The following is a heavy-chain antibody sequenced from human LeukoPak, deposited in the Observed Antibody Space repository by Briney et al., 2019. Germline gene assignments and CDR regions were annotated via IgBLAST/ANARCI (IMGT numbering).Heavy chain of an antibody. CDR2: IYTSGST. V-gene: IGHV4-4*07. D-gene: IGHD6-19*01. J-gene: IGHJ3*02. CDR3: ARGGSGWSYNAFDI. Sequence: SETLSLTCTVSGGSISSYYWRWIRQPAGKGLEWIGRIYTSGSTNYNPSLKSRVTMSVDTSKSQFSLKLSSVTAADTAVYYCARGGSGWSYNAFDIWGQGTMVTVSS. CDR1: GGSISSYY.